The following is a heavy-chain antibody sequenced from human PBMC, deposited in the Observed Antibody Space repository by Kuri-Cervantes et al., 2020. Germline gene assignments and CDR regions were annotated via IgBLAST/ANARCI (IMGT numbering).Heavy chain of an antibody. V-gene: IGHV1-46*01. CDR2: INPSVGST. Sequence: ASVKVSCKASGYTFTSYYMHLVRQAPGQGLEWMGIINPSVGSTSHAQKFQGRVTMTRDKSPSTVYMELSSLRSDDTAVYYCARHVQMLASSSWGDAVDIWGQGTMVTVSS. J-gene: IGHJ3*02. D-gene: IGHD6-13*01. CDR3: ARHVQMLASSSWGDAVDI. CDR1: GYTFTSYY.